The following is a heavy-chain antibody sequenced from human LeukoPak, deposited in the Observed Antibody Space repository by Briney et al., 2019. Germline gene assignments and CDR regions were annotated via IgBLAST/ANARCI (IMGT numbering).Heavy chain of an antibody. V-gene: IGHV4-4*07. Sequence: SETLSLTCTVSGGSISSYYWSWIRQPAGKGLEWIGRIYTSGSTNYNPSLKGRVTMSVDTSKNQFSLKLSSVTAADTAVYYCARDGPDDSSGYSSWYFDYWGQGTLVTVSS. CDR3: ARDGPDDSSGYSSWYFDY. CDR1: GGSISSYY. D-gene: IGHD3-22*01. CDR2: IYTSGST. J-gene: IGHJ4*02.